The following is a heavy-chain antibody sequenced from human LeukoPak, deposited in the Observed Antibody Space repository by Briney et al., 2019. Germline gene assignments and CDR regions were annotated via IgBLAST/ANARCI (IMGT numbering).Heavy chain of an antibody. Sequence: SETLSLTCTVSGGSISSCGYYWRWIRQHPGKGLEWIGYIYYSGSTYYNPSLKSRVTMSVDTSKNEFSLKLSSVTAADTAVYYCARQGRGSDTNFDYWGQGTLVTVSS. CDR3: ARQGRGSDTNFDY. J-gene: IGHJ4*02. V-gene: IGHV4-31*03. CDR2: IYYSGST. CDR1: GGSISSCGYY. D-gene: IGHD5-12*01.